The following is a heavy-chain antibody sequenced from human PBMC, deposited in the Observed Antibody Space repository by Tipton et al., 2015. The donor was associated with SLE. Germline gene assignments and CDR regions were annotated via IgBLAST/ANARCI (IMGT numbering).Heavy chain of an antibody. CDR2: ISSSSSYI. J-gene: IGHJ4*02. Sequence: LSLTCVVYGGSFSAYYWSWIRQSPGKGLEWVSSISSSSSYIYYADSVKGRFTISRDNSKNTLYLQMNSLRAEDTAVYYCARVRVGSFDYWGQGTLVTVSS. CDR3: ARVRVGSFDY. D-gene: IGHD3-10*01. V-gene: IGHV3-11*05. CDR1: GGSFSAYY.